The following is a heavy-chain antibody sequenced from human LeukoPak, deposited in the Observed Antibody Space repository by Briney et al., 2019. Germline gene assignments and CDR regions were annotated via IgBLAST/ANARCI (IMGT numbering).Heavy chain of an antibody. J-gene: IGHJ4*02. D-gene: IGHD1-26*01. V-gene: IGHV3-23*01. Sequence: LSGGSVRLSCAASGFTFSAHAMSWVRQAPGKGLEWVSSISDSAGSTYYAASVTGRFTISRDSSRTTLYLQVNSLRAEDTAVYYCAKQSAGVTTGYFDYWGQGTLVTVSS. CDR2: ISDSAGST. CDR3: AKQSAGVTTGYFDY. CDR1: GFTFSAHA.